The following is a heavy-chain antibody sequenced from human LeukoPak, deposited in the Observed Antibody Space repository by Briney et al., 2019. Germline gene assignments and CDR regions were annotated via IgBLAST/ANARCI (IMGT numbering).Heavy chain of an antibody. CDR3: ARASRTGLGIGSFDY. Sequence: SETLSLTCAVYGGSFSGYYWSWIRQPPGKGLEWIGEINHSGSTNYNPPLKSRVTISVDTSKNQFSLKLSSVAAADTAVYYCARASRTGLGIGSFDYWGQGTLVTVSS. CDR2: INHSGST. D-gene: IGHD7-27*01. J-gene: IGHJ4*02. CDR1: GGSFSGYY. V-gene: IGHV4-34*01.